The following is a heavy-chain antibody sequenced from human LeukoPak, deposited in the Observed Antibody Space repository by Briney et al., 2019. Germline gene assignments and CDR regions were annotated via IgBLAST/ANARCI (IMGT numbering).Heavy chain of an antibody. CDR2: IHSSGST. CDR1: GGSMSNYY. D-gene: IGHD3-22*01. V-gene: IGHV4-59*01. CDR3: ARDSRDSSGYYHAGMDV. J-gene: IGHJ6*02. Sequence: PSETLSLTCTVSGGSMSNYYWNWIRQPPGKGLEWIGYIHSSGSTNYNPALKSRVTISVDTSKNQFSLKLSPVTAADTAIYYCARDSRDSSGYYHAGMDVWGQGTTVTVSS.